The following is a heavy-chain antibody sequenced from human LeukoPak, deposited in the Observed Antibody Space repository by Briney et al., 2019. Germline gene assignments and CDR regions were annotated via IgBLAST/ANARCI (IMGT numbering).Heavy chain of an antibody. CDR3: VRRDTGWNYFDY. V-gene: IGHV4-59*08. D-gene: IGHD6-19*01. CDR2: IYYTGKI. CDR1: GGSINSHY. Sequence: PSEALSLTCAVSGGSINSHYWGWIRQPPGKGLQWIGDIYYTGKINYNPSLKSRVTITLDTSKDHLSLNLTSVLAADTAIYYCVRRDTGWNYFDYWGQGILVTVSS. J-gene: IGHJ4*02.